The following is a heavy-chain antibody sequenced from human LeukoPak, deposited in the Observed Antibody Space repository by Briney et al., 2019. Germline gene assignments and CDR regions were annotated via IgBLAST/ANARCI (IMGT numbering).Heavy chain of an antibody. D-gene: IGHD3-16*02. J-gene: IGHJ4*02. CDR1: GGSISSSSYY. CDR2: IYYSGST. Sequence: PSETLSPTCTVSGGSISSSSYYWGWIRQPPGKGLEWIGSIYYSGSTYYNPSLKSRVTISVDTSKNQFSLKLSSVTAADTAVYYCARARGSYHREYFDYWGQGTLVTVSS. V-gene: IGHV4-39*01. CDR3: ARARGSYHREYFDY.